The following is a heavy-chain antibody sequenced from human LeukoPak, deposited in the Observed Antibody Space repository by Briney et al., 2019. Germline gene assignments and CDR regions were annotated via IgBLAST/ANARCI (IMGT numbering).Heavy chain of an antibody. D-gene: IGHD6-19*01. V-gene: IGHV3-23*01. J-gene: IGHJ5*02. CDR3: AKDPQQWLVQGFDP. CDR2: ISGSGGST. CDR1: GFTFSSYA. Sequence: GGSLRLSCAASGFTFSSYAMSWVRQAPGKGREWDSAISGSGGSTYYADSVKGRFTISRDNSKNTLYLQMNSLRAEDTAVYYCAKDPQQWLVQGFDPWGQGTLVTVSS.